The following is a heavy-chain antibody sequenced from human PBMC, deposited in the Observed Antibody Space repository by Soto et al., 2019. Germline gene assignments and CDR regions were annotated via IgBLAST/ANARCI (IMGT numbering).Heavy chain of an antibody. V-gene: IGHV3-7*01. D-gene: IGHD3-3*01. Sequence: EVQLVESGGGLVQPGGSLRLSCAASGFTFSSYWMSWVRQAPGKGLEWVANIKQDGSEKYYVDSVKGRFTISRDNAKNSLYLQMNSLRAEDMAVYYCARDRRHSVLRVLEWLFRFDYWGQGTLVTVSS. CDR1: GFTFSSYW. J-gene: IGHJ4*02. CDR3: ARDRRHSVLRVLEWLFRFDY. CDR2: IKQDGSEK.